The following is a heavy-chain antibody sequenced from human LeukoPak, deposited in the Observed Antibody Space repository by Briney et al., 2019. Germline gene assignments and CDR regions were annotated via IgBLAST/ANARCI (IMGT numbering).Heavy chain of an antibody. Sequence: ASVKVSCKASGYTFTGYYMHWVRQAPGQGLEWMGWINPNSGGTNYAQKFQGRVTMTRDTSISTAYMELSRLRSDDTAVYYCARGYSSGWSKYYFDYWGQGTLVTVSS. D-gene: IGHD6-19*01. CDR1: GYTFTGYY. V-gene: IGHV1-2*02. CDR2: INPNSGGT. J-gene: IGHJ4*02. CDR3: ARGYSSGWSKYYFDY.